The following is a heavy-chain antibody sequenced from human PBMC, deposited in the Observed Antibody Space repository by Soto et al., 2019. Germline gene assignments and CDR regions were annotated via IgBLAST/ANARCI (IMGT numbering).Heavy chain of an antibody. Sequence: VQLVESGGGLVQPGGSLKLSCAASGFTFSGSAMHWVRQASGKGLEWVGRIRSKANSYATAYAASVKGRFTISRDDSKNTAYLQMNSLKTEDTAVYYCTVTYYYGSGSPDWFDPWGQGTLVTVSS. CDR1: GFTFSGSA. V-gene: IGHV3-73*02. D-gene: IGHD3-10*01. J-gene: IGHJ5*02. CDR2: IRSKANSYAT. CDR3: TVTYYYGSGSPDWFDP.